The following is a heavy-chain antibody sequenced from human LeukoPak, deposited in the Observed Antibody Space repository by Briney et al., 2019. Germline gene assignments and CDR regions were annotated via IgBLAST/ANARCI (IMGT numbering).Heavy chain of an antibody. J-gene: IGHJ4*02. V-gene: IGHV3-53*01. CDR1: GFTVSSNY. CDR2: IYGGGNI. Sequence: GGSLRLSCAASGFTVSSNYMNWARQAPGKGLEWVSVIYGGGNIYYADSVKGRFTISRDNSKNTLYLQMNSLRAEDTAVYYCARGAGFNYPYYFDYWGQGTLVTVSS. D-gene: IGHD5-24*01. CDR3: ARGAGFNYPYYFDY.